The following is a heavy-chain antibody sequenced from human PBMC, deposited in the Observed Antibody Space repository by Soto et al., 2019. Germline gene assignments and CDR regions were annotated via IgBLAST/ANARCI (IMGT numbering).Heavy chain of an antibody. D-gene: IGHD6-13*01. CDR3: AKDRGAGNSSSWY. CDR2: ISYDGSNK. Sequence: QVQLVESGGGVVQPGRSLRLSCAASGFTFSSYGMHWVRQAPGKGLEWVAVISYDGSNKYYADSVKGRFTISRDNSKNTLYLQMNSHRAEDTAVYYCAKDRGAGNSSSWYWGQGTLVTVSS. CDR1: GFTFSSYG. J-gene: IGHJ4*02. V-gene: IGHV3-30*18.